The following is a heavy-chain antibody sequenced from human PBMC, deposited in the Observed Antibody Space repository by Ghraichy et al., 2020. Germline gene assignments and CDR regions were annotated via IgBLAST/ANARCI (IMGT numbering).Heavy chain of an antibody. CDR3: ARYYDSSGYESLDAFDI. V-gene: IGHV3-21*01. CDR2: ISSSSSYI. Sequence: GGSLRLSCAASGFTFSSYSMNWVRQAPGKGLEWVSSISSSSSYIYYADSVKGRFTISRDNAKNSLYLQMNSLRAEDTAVYYCARYYDSSGYESLDAFDIWGQGTMVTVSS. J-gene: IGHJ3*02. CDR1: GFTFSSYS. D-gene: IGHD3-22*01.